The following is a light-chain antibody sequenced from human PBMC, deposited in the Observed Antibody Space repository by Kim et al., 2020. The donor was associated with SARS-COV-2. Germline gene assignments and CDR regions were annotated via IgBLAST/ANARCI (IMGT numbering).Light chain of an antibody. J-gene: IGKJ1*01. CDR2: GAS. CDR3: QKYNGAPWT. CDR1: QDISSN. V-gene: IGKV1-27*01. Sequence: ASVGERVTITGRASQDISSNVAWYQQKPGKVPKLLIYGASALHSGVPSRFSGSGSGTDFTLTISTLQPADVATYYCQKYNGAPWTFGQGTKVDIK.